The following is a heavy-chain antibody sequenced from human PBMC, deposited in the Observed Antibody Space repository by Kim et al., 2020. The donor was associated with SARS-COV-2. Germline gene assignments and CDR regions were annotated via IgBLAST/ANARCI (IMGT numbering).Heavy chain of an antibody. CDR1: GFTFSSYG. V-gene: IGHV3-74*01. D-gene: IGHD6-25*01. CDR2: ISRDGSTF. CDR3: ESVGDNGSSGVFEF. Sequence: GGSLRLSCAASGFTFSSYGMPWVRQAPGKGLEWVSTISRDGSTFYYADSVKRRFTFSRDYTKNSLHLQMNWLGAEDPAFYYCESVGDNGSSGVFEFWG. J-gene: IGHJ4*01.